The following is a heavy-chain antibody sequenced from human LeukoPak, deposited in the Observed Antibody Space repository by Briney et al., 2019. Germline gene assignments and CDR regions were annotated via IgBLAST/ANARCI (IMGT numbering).Heavy chain of an antibody. CDR1: GYSFSSYW. CDR3: ARFSGPTLGANWFDP. V-gene: IGHV5-51*06. CDR2: IYPGDSDT. Sequence: GESLKISCKGSGYSFSSYWIAWVRQMPGKGLEWMGIIYPGDSDTRYSPSFQGQVTISTDKSISAAYLQWSSLKASDTAMYYCARFSGPTLGANWFDPWGQGTQVTVSS. D-gene: IGHD3-16*01. J-gene: IGHJ5*02.